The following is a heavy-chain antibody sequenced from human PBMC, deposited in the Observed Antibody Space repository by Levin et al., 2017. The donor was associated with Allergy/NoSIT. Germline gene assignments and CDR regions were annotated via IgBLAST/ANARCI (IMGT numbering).Heavy chain of an antibody. CDR2: ISSSNTTT. CDR3: ARRSRDLAVAGTLGMGGYFYYYGMDF. J-gene: IGHJ6*02. D-gene: IGHD6-19*01. V-gene: IGHV3-48*02. CDR1: GFTFSSYS. Sequence: HSGGSLRLSCVASGFTFSSYSMNWVRQAPGKGLEWVSYISSSNTTTYYADSVRGRITISRDNAKNSLYLQMNSLRDDDTAVYYCARRSRDLAVAGTLGMGGYFYYYGMDFWGQGTTVTVSS.